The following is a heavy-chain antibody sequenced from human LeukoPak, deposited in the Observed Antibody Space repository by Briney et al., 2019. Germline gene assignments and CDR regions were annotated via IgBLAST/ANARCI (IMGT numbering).Heavy chain of an antibody. CDR1: GGSISSSSYY. Sequence: SETLSLTCTVSGGSISSSSYYWGWIRQPPGKGLEWIGSIYYSGSTYYNPSLKSRVTISVDTSKNQFSLKLSSVTAADTAVYYCASTARYWYDILTGYPYYYYMDVWGKGTTVTISS. D-gene: IGHD3-9*01. CDR3: ASTARYWYDILTGYPYYYYMDV. CDR2: IYYSGST. V-gene: IGHV4-39*01. J-gene: IGHJ6*03.